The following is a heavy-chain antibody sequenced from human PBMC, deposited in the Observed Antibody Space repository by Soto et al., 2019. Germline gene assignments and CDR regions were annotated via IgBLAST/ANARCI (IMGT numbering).Heavy chain of an antibody. Sequence: SETLSLTCTVSGGSISSYYWSWIRQPAGKGLEWIGRIYTSGSTNYNPSLKSRVTMSVDTSKNQFSLKLSSVTATDTAVYYCARCRRGILLTGYYMGAFDIWGQGTMVTVSS. J-gene: IGHJ3*02. CDR2: IYTSGST. CDR1: GGSISSYY. D-gene: IGHD3-9*01. CDR3: ARCRRGILLTGYYMGAFDI. V-gene: IGHV4-4*07.